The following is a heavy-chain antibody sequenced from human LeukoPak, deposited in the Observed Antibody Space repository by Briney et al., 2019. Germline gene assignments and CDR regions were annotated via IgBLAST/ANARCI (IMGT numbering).Heavy chain of an antibody. D-gene: IGHD6-19*01. CDR1: GGSISSGYY. J-gene: IGHJ4*02. V-gene: IGHV4-38-2*02. CDR3: ASLGAIAVAGTASFDY. Sequence: SETLSLTCTVSGGSISSGYYWGWVRQPPGKGLEWIGSIYHSGSTYYNPSLKSRVTISVDTSKNQFSLTLSSVTAADTAVYYCASLGAIAVAGTASFDYWGQGTLVTVSS. CDR2: IYHSGST.